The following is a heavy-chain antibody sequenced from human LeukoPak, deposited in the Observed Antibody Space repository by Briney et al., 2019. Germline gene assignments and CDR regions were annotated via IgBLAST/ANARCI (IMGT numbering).Heavy chain of an antibody. V-gene: IGHV4-59*13. CDR1: GGSISSFY. CDR3: L. CDR2: IYYRGNT. Sequence: SETLSLTCTVSGGSISSFYWSWIRQPPGKGLVWIGYIYYRGNTQYNPSLKSRVTISVDTSKNQFSLRLTSVTAADTAVYFDLWGRGTLVTVSS. J-gene: IGHJ2*01.